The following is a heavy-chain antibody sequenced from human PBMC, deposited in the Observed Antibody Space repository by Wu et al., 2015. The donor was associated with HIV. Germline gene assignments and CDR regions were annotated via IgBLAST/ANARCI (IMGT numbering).Heavy chain of an antibody. D-gene: IGHD6-19*01. CDR2: IIPLFGTT. J-gene: IGHJ4*02. Sequence: QVQLVQSGAEVKKPGSSVKISCKASGNTFNAVNWVRQAPGQGLEWMGGIIPLFGTTEYAQVFQGRVTITTDESTNTAYMRLSSLRSEDTAVYYCATPRSPGFSSAWPTYFDYWGQGTLVTVSS. V-gene: IGHV1-69*05. CDR1: GNTFNA. CDR3: ATPRSPGFSSAWPTYFDY.